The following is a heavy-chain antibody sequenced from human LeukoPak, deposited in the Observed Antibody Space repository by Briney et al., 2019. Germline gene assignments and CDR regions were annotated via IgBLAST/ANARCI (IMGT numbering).Heavy chain of an antibody. CDR3: ARDSYGDYPRLFDY. Sequence: ASVKVSCKASGYTFTGYYIHWVRGAPGQGLEWMGWINPNSGGTNYAQKFQGRVTMTRDTSISTAYMELTWLRSDDTAVYYCARDSYGDYPRLFDYWGQGTLVAVSS. D-gene: IGHD4-17*01. CDR2: INPNSGGT. V-gene: IGHV1-2*02. J-gene: IGHJ4*02. CDR1: GYTFTGYY.